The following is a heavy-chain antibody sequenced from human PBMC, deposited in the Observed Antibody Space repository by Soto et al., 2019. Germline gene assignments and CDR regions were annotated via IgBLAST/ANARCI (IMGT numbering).Heavy chain of an antibody. V-gene: IGHV3-30*18. CDR3: VKDDDRYYYDSSGLPY. J-gene: IGHJ4*02. CDR2: FSYDGSYK. D-gene: IGHD3-22*01. CDR1: GFTFSNYG. Sequence: QVQLVESGGGVVQPGRSLRLSCAASGFTFSNYGMHWVRQVPGKGLEWVAVFSYDGSYKYYADSVKGRFTISRDNSKNTLFLQMKSLRAEDTAVYYCVKDDDRYYYDSSGLPYWGQGTLVTVSS.